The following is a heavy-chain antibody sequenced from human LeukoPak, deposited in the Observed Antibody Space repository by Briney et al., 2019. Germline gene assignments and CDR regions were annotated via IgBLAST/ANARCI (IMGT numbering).Heavy chain of an antibody. J-gene: IGHJ5*02. CDR3: ARMYYYGSGSYGLSPPIWFDP. D-gene: IGHD3-10*01. Sequence: SQTLSLTCTVSGGSIRSGDYYWSWIRQPPGKGLDWIGYIYYSGSTYYNPSLKSRVTISVDTSKNQFSLKLSSVTAADTAVYYCARMYYYGSGSYGLSPPIWFDPGGQGTLVTVPS. CDR2: IYYSGST. CDR1: GGSIRSGDYY. V-gene: IGHV4-30-4*01.